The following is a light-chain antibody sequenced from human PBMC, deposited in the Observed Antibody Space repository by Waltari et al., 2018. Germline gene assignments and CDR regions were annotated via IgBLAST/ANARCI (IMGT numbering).Light chain of an antibody. CDR2: DVT. CDR3: CSRADSHTYV. CDR1: SSDVGRYDY. V-gene: IGLV2-11*01. Sequence: QSALTQPHSVSGSPGQSVTIFCTGTSSDVGRYDYVSWYQQHPGKAPKLMICDVTKRPSGVPDRVSGSKSGNTASLTISGLQAEDEADYYCCSRADSHTYVFGTGTKVTVL. J-gene: IGLJ1*01.